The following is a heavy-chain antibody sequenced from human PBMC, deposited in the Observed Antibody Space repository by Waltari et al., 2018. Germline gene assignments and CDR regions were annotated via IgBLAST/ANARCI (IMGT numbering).Heavy chain of an antibody. D-gene: IGHD1-20*01. CDR2: IRSSGSRV. CDR3: AKYKSD. V-gene: IGHV3-48*03. CDR1: GFDFSSFE. J-gene: IGHJ4*02. Sequence: EVQLVASGGGLVQPGGSLRLSCAASGFDFSSFEMNWFRRAPGKGLEWVSYIRSSGSRVYYADSVKGRFTISRDNAKNSLFLQMDSLRVEDTGVYYCAKYKSDWGQGTLVTVSS.